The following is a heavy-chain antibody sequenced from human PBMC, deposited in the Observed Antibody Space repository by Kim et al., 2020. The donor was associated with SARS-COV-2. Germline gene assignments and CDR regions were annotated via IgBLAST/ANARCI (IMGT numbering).Heavy chain of an antibody. D-gene: IGHD2-21*02. CDR1: GFTFRDYG. CDR3: ARVIATADY. J-gene: IGHJ4*02. Sequence: GGSLRLSCTASGFTFRDYGLSWFRQAPGKGLEWISFIRSKAYGGTTEYASSVKGRFTISREDSKSIVYLQMNSLKAEDTGVYYCARVIATADYWGQGTRVTVSS. CDR2: IRSKAYGGTT. V-gene: IGHV3-49*03.